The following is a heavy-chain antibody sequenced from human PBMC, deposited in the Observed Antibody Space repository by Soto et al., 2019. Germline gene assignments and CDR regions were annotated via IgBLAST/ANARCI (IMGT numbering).Heavy chain of an antibody. Sequence: ASVKVSCKVSGYTLTELSMHWVRQAPGKGLEWMGGFDPEDGETIYAQKFQGRVTMTEDTSTDTAYMELSSLRSEDTAVYYCATDRSPYIAVAGTTWFDPWGQGTLVTVSS. V-gene: IGHV1-24*01. CDR3: ATDRSPYIAVAGTTWFDP. J-gene: IGHJ5*02. CDR2: FDPEDGET. D-gene: IGHD6-19*01. CDR1: GYTLTELS.